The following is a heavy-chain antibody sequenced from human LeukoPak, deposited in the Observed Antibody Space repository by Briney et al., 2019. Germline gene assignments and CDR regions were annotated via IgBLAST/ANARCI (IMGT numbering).Heavy chain of an antibody. D-gene: IGHD3-10*01. V-gene: IGHV1-69*13. Sequence: ASVNVSCKASGGTFSSYAISWVRQAPGQGLEWMGGIIPIFGTANYAQKFQGRVTITADESTSTAYMELSSLRSEDTAVYYCARDLVAYGSGSYSWFDPWGQGTLVTVSS. CDR1: GGTFSSYA. CDR3: ARDLVAYGSGSYSWFDP. CDR2: IIPIFGTA. J-gene: IGHJ5*02.